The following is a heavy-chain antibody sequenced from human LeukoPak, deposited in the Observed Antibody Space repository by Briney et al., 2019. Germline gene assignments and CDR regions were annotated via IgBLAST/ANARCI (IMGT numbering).Heavy chain of an antibody. D-gene: IGHD3-3*01. Sequence: SQTLSLTCTVSGGSVSTGSYYWSWVRQPAGGGLEWIGRIYTSVSTDYNPSLKSRVTMSLDVSKNQFSLQLTSVTAADTAVYYCARSRFLEWLLLMDVWGKGTTVTVSS. J-gene: IGHJ6*04. CDR1: GGSVSTGSYY. V-gene: IGHV4-61*02. CDR2: IYTSVST. CDR3: ARSRFLEWLLLMDV.